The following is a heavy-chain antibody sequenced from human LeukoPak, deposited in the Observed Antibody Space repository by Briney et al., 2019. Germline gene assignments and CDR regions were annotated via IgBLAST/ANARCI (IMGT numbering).Heavy chain of an antibody. J-gene: IGHJ3*02. Sequence: GGSLRLSCAASGSSFSSYAMSWIRQAPGKGLEWISMINVNGGSTYYADSVKGRFTISRDNSKNTLYLQMNSLRAEDTALYYCARDLAGVVVPIWGQGTMVTVSS. CDR3: ARDLAGVVVPI. D-gene: IGHD2-2*01. CDR1: GSSFSSYA. V-gene: IGHV3-23*01. CDR2: INVNGGST.